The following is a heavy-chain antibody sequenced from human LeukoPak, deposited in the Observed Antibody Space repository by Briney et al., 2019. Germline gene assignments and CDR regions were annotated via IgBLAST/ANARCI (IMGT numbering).Heavy chain of an antibody. Sequence: GGSLRLSCAASGFTFSSYSMNWVRQAPGKGLEWVSVIYSGGSTYYADSVKGRFTISRDNSKNTLYLQMNSLRAEDTAVYYCARVRRGYSYGYVDYWGQGTLVTVSS. J-gene: IGHJ4*02. D-gene: IGHD5-18*01. CDR3: ARVRRGYSYGYVDY. CDR1: GFTFSSYS. CDR2: IYSGGST. V-gene: IGHV3-66*01.